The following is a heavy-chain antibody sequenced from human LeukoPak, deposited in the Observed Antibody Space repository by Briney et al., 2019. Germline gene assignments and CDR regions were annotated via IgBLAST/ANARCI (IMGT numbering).Heavy chain of an antibody. Sequence: GGSLRLSCAASGFTFSSYGMHWVRQAPGRGLEWVAFIRYDGSNKYYADSVKGRFTISRDNSKNTLYLQMNSLRAENTAVYFCAKDPSVFVYSSSLYYFDYWGQGTLVTVSS. V-gene: IGHV3-30*02. CDR1: GFTFSSYG. CDR2: IRYDGSNK. CDR3: AKDPSVFVYSSSLYYFDY. D-gene: IGHD6-13*01. J-gene: IGHJ4*02.